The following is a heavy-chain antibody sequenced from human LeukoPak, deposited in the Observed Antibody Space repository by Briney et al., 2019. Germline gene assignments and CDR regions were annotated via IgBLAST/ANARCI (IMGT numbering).Heavy chain of an antibody. CDR2: IIPILGIA. V-gene: IGHV1-69*02. Sequence: ASVKVSCKASGGTFSSYTISWVRQAPGQGLEWMGRIIPILGIANYAQKFQGRVTITADKSTSTAYMELSSLRSEDTAVYYCARALYCSSTSCFNNWFDPWGQRTLVTVSS. CDR3: ARALYCSSTSCFNNWFDP. J-gene: IGHJ5*02. D-gene: IGHD2-2*01. CDR1: GGTFSSYT.